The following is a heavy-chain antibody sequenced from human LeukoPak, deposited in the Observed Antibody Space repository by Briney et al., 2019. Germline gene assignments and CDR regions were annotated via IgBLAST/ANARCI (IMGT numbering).Heavy chain of an antibody. CDR3: AKDFGRSGSYYTPTYYFDY. J-gene: IGHJ4*02. D-gene: IGHD1-26*01. CDR2: ISGSGGST. V-gene: IGHV3-23*01. Sequence: PGGSLRLSCAASGFTFSSYGVSWVRQAPGKGLEWVSAISGSGGSTYYADSVKGRFTISRDNSKNTLYLQMNSLRAEDTAVYYCAKDFGRSGSYYTPTYYFDYWGQGTLVTVSS. CDR1: GFTFSSYG.